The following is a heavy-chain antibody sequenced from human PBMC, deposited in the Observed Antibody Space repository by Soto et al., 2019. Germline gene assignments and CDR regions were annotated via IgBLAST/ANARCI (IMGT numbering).Heavy chain of an antibody. CDR3: ARSVGNAGWHDY. Sequence: SETLSLTCTFSHGSISSYYWTWVRQPPGKGLEWIGDVFHTGSTNYNPSLRSRVTIGVDTSKNQFSLKVSSVTSADTAMYYCARSVGNAGWHDYWGQGTLVTVPQ. CDR2: VFHTGST. J-gene: IGHJ4*02. CDR1: HGSISSYY. V-gene: IGHV4-59*01. D-gene: IGHD1-1*01.